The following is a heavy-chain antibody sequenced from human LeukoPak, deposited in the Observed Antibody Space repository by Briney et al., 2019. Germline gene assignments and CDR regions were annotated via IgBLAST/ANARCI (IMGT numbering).Heavy chain of an antibody. CDR2: IYYSGST. Sequence: PSETLSLTCTVSGGSISSGGYYWSWIRQHPGKGLEWIGYIYYSGSTYYNPSLKSRVTISVDTSKNQFPLKLSSVTAADTAVYYCAREVSAVPANLYYYYYMDVWGKGTMVTVSS. J-gene: IGHJ6*03. D-gene: IGHD2-2*01. V-gene: IGHV4-31*03. CDR1: GGSISSGGYY. CDR3: AREVSAVPANLYYYYYMDV.